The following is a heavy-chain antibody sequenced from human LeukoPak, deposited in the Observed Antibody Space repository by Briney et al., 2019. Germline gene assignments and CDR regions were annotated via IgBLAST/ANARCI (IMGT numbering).Heavy chain of an antibody. CDR3: ARDKLAVGAFDI. J-gene: IGHJ3*02. V-gene: IGHV3-21*01. CDR2: ISSSSSYI. Sequence: PGGSLRLSCAASGFTFSSYSMNWVRQAPGKGLEWVSSISSSSSYIYYADSVKGRFTISRDNAKNSLYLQMNSLRAEDTAVYYCARDKLAVGAFDIWGQGTMVTVSS. D-gene: IGHD6-19*01. CDR1: GFTFSSYS.